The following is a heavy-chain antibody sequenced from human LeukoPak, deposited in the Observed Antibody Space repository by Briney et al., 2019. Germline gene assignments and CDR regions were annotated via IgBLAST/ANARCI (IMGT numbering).Heavy chain of an antibody. CDR3: ARGTAAAKIDY. CDR1: GFIFSRYS. J-gene: IGHJ4*02. Sequence: GGSLRLSCAASGFIFSRYSMNWVRQAPGKGLEWVSSISSSGSSIYYADSVKGRFTISRDNAKNSLYLQMNSLRAEDTAVYYCARGTAAAKIDYWGQGTLVTVSS. D-gene: IGHD6-13*01. V-gene: IGHV3-21*01. CDR2: ISSSGSSI.